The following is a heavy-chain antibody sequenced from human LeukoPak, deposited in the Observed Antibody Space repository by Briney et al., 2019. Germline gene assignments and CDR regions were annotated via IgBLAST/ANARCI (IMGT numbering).Heavy chain of an antibody. CDR2: ITASGGNT. CDR3: AKGNGYSYGRYYFDY. V-gene: IGHV3-23*01. CDR1: GFTFSSYA. J-gene: IGHJ4*02. Sequence: GGSLRLSCAASGFTFSSYAMGWARQAPGKGLEWVSAITASGGNTYYADSVKGRFTISRDNSKNTLYLQVNSLRAEDTAVYYCAKGNGYSYGRYYFDYWGQGTLATVSS. D-gene: IGHD5-18*01.